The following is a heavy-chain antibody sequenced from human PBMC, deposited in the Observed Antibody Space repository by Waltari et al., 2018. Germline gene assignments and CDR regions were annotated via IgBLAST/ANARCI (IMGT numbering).Heavy chain of an antibody. Sequence: QVQLQESGPGLVKPSETLSLTCAVSGDSITSASYWGWIRQPPGKGLEWIGYVYHFGSSSYNPSLKSLVTMSVDTSKRQFSLNLSSVTAADTAVYYCARHESAHYGGFDSWGRGTLVTVSA. CDR2: VYHFGSS. J-gene: IGHJ4*02. D-gene: IGHD4-17*01. V-gene: IGHV4-38-2*01. CDR1: GDSITSASY. CDR3: ARHESAHYGGFDS.